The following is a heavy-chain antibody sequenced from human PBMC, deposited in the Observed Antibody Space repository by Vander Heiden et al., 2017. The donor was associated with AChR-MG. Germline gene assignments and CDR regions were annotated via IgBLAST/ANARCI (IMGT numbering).Heavy chain of an antibody. Sequence: QVQLQESGPGLVKPSETLSLTCTVPGGSISSYYWSWIRQPPGKGLEWIGYIYYSGSTNYNPSLKSRVTISVDTSKNQFSLKLSSVTAADTAVYYCARDPGRGMDVWGQGTTVTVSS. V-gene: IGHV4-59*01. CDR3: ARDPGRGMDV. CDR1: GGSISSYY. J-gene: IGHJ6*02. CDR2: IYYSGST. D-gene: IGHD2-8*02.